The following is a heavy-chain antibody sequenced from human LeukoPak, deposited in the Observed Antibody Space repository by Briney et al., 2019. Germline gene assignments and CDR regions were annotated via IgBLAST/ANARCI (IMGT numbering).Heavy chain of an antibody. CDR3: AKRTAAT. V-gene: IGHV3-23*01. Sequence: GGSLTHSCAASGFTFSSYAISWVRQAPAKGLAWVSAISCSGGSTYYADSVKGRFTISRDNSKNTLYLQMNSLRAEDTAVYYCAKRTAATGGQGTLVTVSS. J-gene: IGHJ4*02. CDR1: GFTFSSYA. D-gene: IGHD6-25*01. CDR2: ISCSGGST.